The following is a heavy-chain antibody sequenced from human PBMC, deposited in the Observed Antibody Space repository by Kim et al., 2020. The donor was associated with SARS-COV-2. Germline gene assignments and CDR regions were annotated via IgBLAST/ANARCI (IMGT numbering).Heavy chain of an antibody. D-gene: IGHD1-26*01. J-gene: IGHJ4*02. Sequence: NKLDAESVKGRFTISGDNSKNTVYLQMNSLRVEDTALYYCARGKSGSFDYWGQGTLVTVSS. CDR3: ARGKSGSFDY. V-gene: IGHV3-33*01. CDR2: NK.